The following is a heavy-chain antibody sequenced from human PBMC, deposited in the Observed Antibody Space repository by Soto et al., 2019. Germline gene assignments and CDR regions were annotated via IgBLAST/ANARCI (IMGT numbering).Heavy chain of an antibody. D-gene: IGHD3-10*01. V-gene: IGHV1-3*01. CDR1: GFTFSTPA. J-gene: IGHJ6*02. CDR2: INVGNGNT. Sequence: QVQLVQSGAEVKKPGASVSVSCEASGFTFSTPAIHWVRQAPGQRLEWMGWINVGNGNTRHSQKFQGRVTITRDTSASTVYVDLSSLESEDTAVYYCARGSFPVDSSYHYGMDVWGPGTTVTVSS. CDR3: ARGSFPVDSSYHYGMDV.